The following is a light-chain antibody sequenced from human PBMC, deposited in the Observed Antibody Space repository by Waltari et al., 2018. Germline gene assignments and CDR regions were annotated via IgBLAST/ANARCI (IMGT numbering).Light chain of an antibody. CDR3: SSHTSAGTV. CDR2: EVS. J-gene: IGLJ3*02. CDR1: SIYVGGFNY. V-gene: IGLV2-14*01. Sequence: QSALTQPASVSGSPGQSITISCRGTSIYVGGFNYVTCYQHNPGKVPKLMIYEVSTRPSGVPNRCSGSKSGNTASLTISGLQAEDEADYYCSSHTSAGTVFGGGTKLTVL.